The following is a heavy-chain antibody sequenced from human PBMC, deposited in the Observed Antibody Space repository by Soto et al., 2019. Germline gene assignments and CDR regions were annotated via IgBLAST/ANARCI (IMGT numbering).Heavy chain of an antibody. D-gene: IGHD3-22*01. Sequence: SETLSLTCTVSGGSISSYYWSWIRQPPGKGLEWIGYIYYSGSTNYNPSLKSRVTISVDTSKNQFSLKLSSVTAADTAVYYCARGPLLYYYDSSGYYDGFDYWGQGTLVTVSS. J-gene: IGHJ4*02. CDR3: ARGPLLYYYDSSGYYDGFDY. CDR2: IYYSGST. V-gene: IGHV4-59*01. CDR1: GGSISSYY.